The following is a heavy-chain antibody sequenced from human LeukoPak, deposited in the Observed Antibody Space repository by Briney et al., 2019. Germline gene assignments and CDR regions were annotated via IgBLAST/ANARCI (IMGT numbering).Heavy chain of an antibody. V-gene: IGHV4-59*01. Sequence: SETLSLTCTGSGGSISTYYWSWIRQPPGKGLEWLGYIDYSGSTNYNPSLKSRVTISVDTSKNHFSLRLSSVTAADTATYYCARVGQGCFDLWGRGTLVTVSS. CDR3: ARVGQGCFDL. CDR2: IDYSGST. J-gene: IGHJ2*01. CDR1: GGSISTYY.